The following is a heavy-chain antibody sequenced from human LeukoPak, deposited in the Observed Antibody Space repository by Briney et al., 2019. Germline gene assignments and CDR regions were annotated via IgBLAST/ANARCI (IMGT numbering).Heavy chain of an antibody. CDR1: GFTLRDIS. CDR2: ISPRSDII. D-gene: IGHD3-9*01. CDR3: VRDHDWAFDY. Sequence: GETLRLSCTASGFTLRDISMNWVRQAPGKGQELVSYISPRSDIISYADCVKGRFTISGDNAKNSLYLQMNSLRAEDMAVYYCVRDHDWAFDYWGQGTLVPVSS. J-gene: IGHJ4*02. V-gene: IGHV3-48*01.